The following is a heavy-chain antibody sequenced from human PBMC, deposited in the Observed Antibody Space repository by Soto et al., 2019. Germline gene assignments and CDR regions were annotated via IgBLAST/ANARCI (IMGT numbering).Heavy chain of an antibody. D-gene: IGHD3-10*01. Sequence: PSETLSLTCAVYGGSFSGYYWSWIRQPPGKGLEWIGEINHSGSTNYNPSLKSRVTISVDTSKNQFSLKLSSVTAADTAVYYCARGHSWVRGVITKYYYYGMDVWGQGTTVTVSS. J-gene: IGHJ6*02. CDR3: ARGHSWVRGVITKYYYYGMDV. CDR2: INHSGST. CDR1: GGSFSGYY. V-gene: IGHV4-34*01.